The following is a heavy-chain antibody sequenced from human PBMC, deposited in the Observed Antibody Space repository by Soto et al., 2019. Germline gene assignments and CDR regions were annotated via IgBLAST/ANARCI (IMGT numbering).Heavy chain of an antibody. CDR1: GGSFSGYY. J-gene: IGHJ4*02. D-gene: IGHD3-22*01. V-gene: IGHV4-34*01. Sequence: SETLSLTCAVYGGSFSGYYWSWIRQPPGKGLEWIGEINHSGSTNYNPSLKSRVTISVDTSKNQFSLKLSSVTAADTAVYYFARAYYYDSSGYPSRKYYFDYWGQGTLVTVSS. CDR2: INHSGST. CDR3: ARAYYYDSSGYPSRKYYFDY.